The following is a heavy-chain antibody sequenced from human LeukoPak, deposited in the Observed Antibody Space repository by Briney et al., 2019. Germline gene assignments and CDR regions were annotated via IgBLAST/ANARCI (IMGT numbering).Heavy chain of an antibody. D-gene: IGHD4-17*01. CDR3: ARWGNDYGDPTGDY. CDR1: GGSLSSYY. Sequence: PSETLSLICTVSGGSLSSYYWSWIRQPSGKGLEWIVYIYHSGSTNYNPSLKSRVTISVNTSKNQFSLKLSSVTGADTAVYYWARWGNDYGDPTGDYWGQGTLVTVSS. CDR2: IYHSGST. J-gene: IGHJ4*02. V-gene: IGHV4-59*08.